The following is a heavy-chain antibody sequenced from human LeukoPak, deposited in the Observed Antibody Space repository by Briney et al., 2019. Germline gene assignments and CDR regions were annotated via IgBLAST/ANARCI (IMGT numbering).Heavy chain of an antibody. J-gene: IGHJ5*02. Sequence: GGSLRLSCAASGFTFDDYAMHWVRQAPRKGLEWASLISWEGGSTYYADSVKGRFTISRDNSKNSLYLQMNSLRDEGTALYYCAKDGVVAALGDNWFDPWGQGTLVTVSS. V-gene: IGHV3-43D*03. D-gene: IGHD2-15*01. CDR1: GFTFDDYA. CDR2: ISWEGGST. CDR3: AKDGVVAALGDNWFDP.